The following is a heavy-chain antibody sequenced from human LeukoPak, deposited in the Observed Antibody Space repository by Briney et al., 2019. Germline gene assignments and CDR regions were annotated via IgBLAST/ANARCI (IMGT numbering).Heavy chain of an antibody. CDR1: GGSFSGYY. J-gene: IGHJ6*02. Sequence: PSETLSLTCAVYGGSFSGYYWSWIRQPPGKGLEWIGEINHSGSTNYNPSLKSRVTISVDTSKNRFSLKLSSVTAADTAVYYCARERMSGMDVWGQGTTVTVSS. CDR2: INHSGST. CDR3: ARERMSGMDV. V-gene: IGHV4-34*01. D-gene: IGHD2-8*01.